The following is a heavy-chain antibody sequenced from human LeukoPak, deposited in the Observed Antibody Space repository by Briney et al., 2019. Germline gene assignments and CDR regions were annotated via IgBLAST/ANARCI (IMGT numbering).Heavy chain of an antibody. V-gene: IGHV1-69*04. D-gene: IGHD1-26*01. CDR3: ARVGQSGSFYYYYYGMDV. CDR2: IIPILGIA. CDR1: GGTFSSYA. J-gene: IGHJ6*02. Sequence: SVKVSCKASGGTFSSYAISWVRQAPGQGLEWMGRIIPILGIANYAQKFQGRVTITADKSTSTAYMELSSLRSEDTAVYYCARVGQSGSFYYYYYGMDVWGQGTTVTVSS.